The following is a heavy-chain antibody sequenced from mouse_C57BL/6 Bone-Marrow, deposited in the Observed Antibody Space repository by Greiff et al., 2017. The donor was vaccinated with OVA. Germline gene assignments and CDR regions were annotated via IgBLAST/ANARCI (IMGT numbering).Heavy chain of an antibody. D-gene: IGHD3-2*02. CDR3: ARDSSGYWYFDY. V-gene: IGHV3-8*01. J-gene: IGHJ2*01. CDR2: ISYSGST. CDR1: GYSITSYY. Sequence: DVMLVESGPGLAKPSQTLSLTCSVPGYSITSYYWNWIRKFPGNKLEYMGYISYSGSTYYNPSLKSRISITRDTSKNQYYLQLNSVTTEDTATYYCARDSSGYWYFDYWGQGTTLTVSS.